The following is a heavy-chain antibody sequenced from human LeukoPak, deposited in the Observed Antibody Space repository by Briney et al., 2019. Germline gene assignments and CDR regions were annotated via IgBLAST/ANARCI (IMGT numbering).Heavy chain of an antibody. J-gene: IGHJ3*02. CDR1: IDSFSNYH. Sequence: SETLSLTCAVYIDSFSNYHWNWIRQTPAKGMEWIGEVNESGGTNISPSLRSRVTISVDTPKNQFSLKLSSVTAADTAVYYCAISNYDAFDIWGQGTMVTVSS. V-gene: IGHV4-34*01. CDR3: AISNYDAFDI. D-gene: IGHD4-11*01. CDR2: VNESGGT.